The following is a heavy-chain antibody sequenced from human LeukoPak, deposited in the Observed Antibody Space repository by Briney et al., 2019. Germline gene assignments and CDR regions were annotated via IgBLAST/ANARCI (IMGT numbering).Heavy chain of an antibody. V-gene: IGHV4-59*01. CDR2: IYYSGST. Sequence: SETLSLTCTVSGGSISSYYWSWIRQPPGKGLEWIGYIYYSGSTNYNPSLKSRVTISVDTSKNQFSLKLSSVTAADTAVYYCARMGKSSSSLTPDYFDYWGQGTLVTASS. J-gene: IGHJ4*02. CDR3: ARMGKSSSSLTPDYFDY. D-gene: IGHD6-6*01. CDR1: GGSISSYY.